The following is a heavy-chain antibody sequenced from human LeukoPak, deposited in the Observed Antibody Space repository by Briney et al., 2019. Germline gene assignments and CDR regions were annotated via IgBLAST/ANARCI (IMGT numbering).Heavy chain of an antibody. J-gene: IGHJ3*02. Sequence: GASVKVSCKASGYTFTKYAINWVRQAPGQRLEWMGWITTDTGSPTYAQGFTGRFVFSLDTSVTTAYLQIINLEAEDTAMYFCARAARYCSGGSCFSPRTFDIWGQGTMVTVS. V-gene: IGHV7-4-1*02. CDR3: ARAARYCSGGSCFSPRTFDI. CDR2: ITTDTGSP. D-gene: IGHD2-15*01. CDR1: GYTFTKYA.